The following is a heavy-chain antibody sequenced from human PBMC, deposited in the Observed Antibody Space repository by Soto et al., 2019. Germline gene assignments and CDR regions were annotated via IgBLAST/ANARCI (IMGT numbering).Heavy chain of an antibody. J-gene: IGHJ4*02. Sequence: QVQLVQSGAEVKKPGASVKVSCKASGYTFTSYGISWVRQAPGQGLEWMGWISAYNGNTNYAQKLQGRVTMTTDTAMSAAYLALRSRSSDDTAMYYCAREDPPSLNCGGGTLVTFS. CDR3: AREDPPSLN. V-gene: IGHV1-18*01. CDR1: GYTFTSYG. CDR2: ISAYNGNT. D-gene: IGHD2-2*01.